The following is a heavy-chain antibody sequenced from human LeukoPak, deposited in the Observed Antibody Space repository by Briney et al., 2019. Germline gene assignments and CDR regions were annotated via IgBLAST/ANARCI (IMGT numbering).Heavy chain of an antibody. J-gene: IGHJ5*02. CDR3: ARGIFGVENWFDP. Sequence: SETLSLTCTVSGGSISSGSYFWSWLRQPAGKGLEWLGRIYTSGYTNYNPSLKSRITISVDTSKNQFSLKLSSVTAADTAVYYCARGIFGVENWFDPWGQGTLVTVPS. V-gene: IGHV4-61*02. CDR1: GGSISSGSYF. CDR2: IYTSGYT. D-gene: IGHD3-3*01.